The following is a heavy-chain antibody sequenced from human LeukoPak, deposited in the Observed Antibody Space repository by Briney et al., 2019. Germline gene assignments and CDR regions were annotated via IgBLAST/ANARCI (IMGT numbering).Heavy chain of an antibody. CDR1: GYTFTGDY. Sequence: RRASVKVSCKASGYTFTGDYMHWVRQAPGQGLEWMGWINPNSGGTNYAQKFQGRVTITADESTSTAYMELSSLRSEDTAVYYCARGGYCSSTSCPFRFSYMDVWGKGTTVTISS. J-gene: IGHJ6*03. CDR3: ARGGYCSSTSCPFRFSYMDV. CDR2: INPNSGGT. V-gene: IGHV1-2*02. D-gene: IGHD2-2*01.